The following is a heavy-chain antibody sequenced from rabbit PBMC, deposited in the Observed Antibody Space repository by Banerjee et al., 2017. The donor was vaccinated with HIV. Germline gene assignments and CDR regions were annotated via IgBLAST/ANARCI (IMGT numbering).Heavy chain of an antibody. Sequence: QSLEESGGDLVKPGASLTLTCAASGFSFRSSYWICWVRQAPGKGLEWIACIYGGSSGNNYYASWAKGRFTISKTSSTTVALQMTSLTAADTATYFCARDLAGVIGWNFNLWGQGTLVTVS. D-gene: IGHD4-1*01. CDR2: IYGGSSGNN. J-gene: IGHJ4*01. CDR3: ARDLAGVIGWNFNL. V-gene: IGHV1S40*01. CDR1: GFSFRSSYW.